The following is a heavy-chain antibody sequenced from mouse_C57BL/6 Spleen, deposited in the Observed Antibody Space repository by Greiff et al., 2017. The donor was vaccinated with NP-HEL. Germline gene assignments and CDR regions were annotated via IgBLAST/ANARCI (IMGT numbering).Heavy chain of an antibody. CDR3: ARYYYGSSSNWYFDV. Sequence: QVQLQQSGAELVRPGASVKLSCKASGYTFTDYYINWVKQRPGQGLEWIARIYPGSGNTYYNEKFKGKATLTAEKSSSTAYMQLSSLTSEDSAVYFCARYYYGSSSNWYFDVWGTGTTVTVSS. V-gene: IGHV1-76*01. CDR2: IYPGSGNT. D-gene: IGHD1-1*01. CDR1: GYTFTDYY. J-gene: IGHJ1*03.